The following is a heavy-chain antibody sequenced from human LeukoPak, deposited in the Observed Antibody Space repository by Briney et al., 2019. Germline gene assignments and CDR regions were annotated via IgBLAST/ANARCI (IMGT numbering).Heavy chain of an antibody. Sequence: GRSLRLSCAASGFTFSSYGMHWVRQAPGKGLEWVAVIWYDGSNKYYADSVKGRFTISRDNSKNTLYLQMNSLRAEDTAVYYCARDWLRGCRGGSCYSSYYGIVVWGKGTTVTVSS. CDR1: GFTFSSYG. CDR2: IWYDGSNK. V-gene: IGHV3-33*01. J-gene: IGHJ6*04. CDR3: ARDWLRGCRGGSCYSSYYGIVV. D-gene: IGHD2-15*01.